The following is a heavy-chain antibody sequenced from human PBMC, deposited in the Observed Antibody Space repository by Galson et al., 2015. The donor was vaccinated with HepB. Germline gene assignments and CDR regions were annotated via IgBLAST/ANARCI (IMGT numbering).Heavy chain of an antibody. CDR2: MNPNSGNT. CDR3: AREAAQKKNYYYYYMDV. CDR1: GYTFTSYD. D-gene: IGHD6-13*01. J-gene: IGHJ6*03. Sequence: SVKVSCKASGYTFTSYDINWVRQATGQGLEWMGWMNPNSGNTGYAQKFQGRVTMTRNTSISTAYMELSSLRSEDTAVYYCAREAAQKKNYYYYYMDVWGKGTTVTVSS. V-gene: IGHV1-8*01.